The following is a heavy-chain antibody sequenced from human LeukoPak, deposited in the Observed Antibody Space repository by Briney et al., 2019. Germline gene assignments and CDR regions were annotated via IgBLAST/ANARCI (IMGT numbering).Heavy chain of an antibody. V-gene: IGHV3-7*01. J-gene: IGHJ4*02. Sequence: GGSLRLSCAASGFTLSSYWMTWVRQAPGKGLEWVANINQDGSEKDYVDSVKGRFTISRDNAKNSLYLQMNSLRAEDTAVYYCASGGAPGGRAAFWGQGTLVTVSS. CDR1: GFTLSSYW. CDR2: INQDGSEK. D-gene: IGHD1-26*01. CDR3: ASGGAPGGRAAF.